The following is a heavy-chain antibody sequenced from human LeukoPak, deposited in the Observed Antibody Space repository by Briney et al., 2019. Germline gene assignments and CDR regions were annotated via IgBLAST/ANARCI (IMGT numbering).Heavy chain of an antibody. V-gene: IGHV1-69*01. D-gene: IGHD6-13*01. CDR3: TCTGYSINTKGYYFDY. J-gene: IGHJ4*02. CDR1: GGTFSSYA. CDR2: IIPIFGTA. Sequence: GSSVKVSCKASGGTFSSYAISWVRQAPGQGLEWMGGIIPIFGTANYAQKFQGRVTITADESTSTAYMELRSLRSDDTAVYYCTCTGYSINTKGYYFDYWGQGTLVTVSS.